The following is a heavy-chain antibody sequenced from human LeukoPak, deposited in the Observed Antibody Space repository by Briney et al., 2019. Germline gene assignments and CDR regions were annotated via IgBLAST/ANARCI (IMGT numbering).Heavy chain of an antibody. CDR1: GITLSNYG. CDR2: ISSSSSYI. D-gene: IGHD3-22*01. CDR3: ARDAYYYDSSGGY. Sequence: PGGSLRLSCAVSGITLSNYGMIWVRQAPGKGLEWVSSISSSSSYIYYADPVKGRFTISRDNAKNSLYLQMNSLRAEDTAVYYCARDAYYYDSSGGYWGQGTLVNVSS. V-gene: IGHV3-21*01. J-gene: IGHJ4*02.